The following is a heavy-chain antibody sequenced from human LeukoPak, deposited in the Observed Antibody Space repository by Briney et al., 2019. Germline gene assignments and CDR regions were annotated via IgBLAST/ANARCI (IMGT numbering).Heavy chain of an antibody. CDR2: IIPIFGSV. D-gene: IGHD6-13*01. V-gene: IGHV1-69*06. CDR1: GGTLSIYV. Sequence: SVKVSCKAFGGTLSIYVISWVRQAPGQGLEWMGGIIPIFGSVDYAQKFQGRVTITADKSTSTAYMELSSLRSEDTAVYYCAREGVAAAGPEYWYYGMDVWGKGTTVTVSS. CDR3: AREGVAAAGPEYWYYGMDV. J-gene: IGHJ6*04.